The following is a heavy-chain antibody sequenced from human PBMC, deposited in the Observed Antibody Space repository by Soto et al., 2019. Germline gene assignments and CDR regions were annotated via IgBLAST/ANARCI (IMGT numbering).Heavy chain of an antibody. CDR2: IYYSGST. Sequence: QVQLQESGPGLVNPSQTLCLTCTVSGGSISSGNYYWSWIRQPPGKGLEWIGYIYYSGSTYYNPSLKSRVTISVDTSKNQFSLELSSVTAADTAVYCCARVATVTMGCDYWSQGTLVTVSS. CDR1: GGSISSGNYY. V-gene: IGHV4-30-4*01. CDR3: ARVATVTMGCDY. J-gene: IGHJ4*02. D-gene: IGHD4-17*01.